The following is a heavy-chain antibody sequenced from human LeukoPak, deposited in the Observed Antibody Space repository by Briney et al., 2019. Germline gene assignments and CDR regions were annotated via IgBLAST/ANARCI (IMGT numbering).Heavy chain of an antibody. J-gene: IGHJ4*02. V-gene: IGHV3-9*01. D-gene: IGHD3-3*01. Sequence: GGSLRLSCAASGFTFDDYAMHWVRQAPGKGLEWISGISWNSGSIGYADSVKGRFTISRDNAKNSQYLQMNSLRAEDTALYYCAKDIGYDFWSGSFDYWGQGTLVTVSS. CDR3: AKDIGYDFWSGSFDY. CDR2: ISWNSGSI. CDR1: GFTFDDYA.